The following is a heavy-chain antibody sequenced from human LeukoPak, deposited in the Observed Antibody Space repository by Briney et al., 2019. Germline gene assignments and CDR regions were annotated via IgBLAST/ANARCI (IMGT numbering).Heavy chain of an antibody. Sequence: PGGSLRLSCAASGFTFSSYAMSWVRQAPGKGLEWVSAISGSGGSTYYADSVKGRFTISRDNSKNTLYLQMNSLRAEDTAVYYCATGPIFNNAKDYWGQGTLVTVSS. CDR2: ISGSGGST. V-gene: IGHV3-23*01. CDR1: GFTFSSYA. CDR3: ATGPIFNNAKDY. J-gene: IGHJ4*02. D-gene: IGHD1/OR15-1a*01.